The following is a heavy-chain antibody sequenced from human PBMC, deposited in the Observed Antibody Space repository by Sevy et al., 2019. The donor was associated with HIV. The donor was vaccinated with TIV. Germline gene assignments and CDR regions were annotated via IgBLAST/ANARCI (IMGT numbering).Heavy chain of an antibody. Sequence: ASVKVSCKASGYTFTSYGISWVRQAPGQGLEWMGWISAYNGNTNYAQKLQGRVTMTTDTSTSTAYMEVRSLRSDDTAVYYCARDARAVAGPASYYYYYMDVWGKGTTVTVSS. CDR1: GYTFTSYG. J-gene: IGHJ6*03. V-gene: IGHV1-18*01. D-gene: IGHD6-19*01. CDR2: ISAYNGNT. CDR3: ARDARAVAGPASYYYYYMDV.